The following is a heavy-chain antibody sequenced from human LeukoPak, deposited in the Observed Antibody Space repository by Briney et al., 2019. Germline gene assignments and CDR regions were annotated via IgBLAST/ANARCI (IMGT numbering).Heavy chain of an antibody. Sequence: PSQTLSLTCTVSGGSISSGSYYWSWIRQPAGKGLEWIGRIYTSGSTNYNPSLKSRVTISVDTSKNQFSLKLSSVTAADTAVYYCANDYGDYPAGSPFDYWGQGTLVTVSS. CDR2: IYTSGST. J-gene: IGHJ4*02. V-gene: IGHV4-61*02. CDR1: GGSISSGSYY. CDR3: ANDYGDYPAGSPFDY. D-gene: IGHD4-17*01.